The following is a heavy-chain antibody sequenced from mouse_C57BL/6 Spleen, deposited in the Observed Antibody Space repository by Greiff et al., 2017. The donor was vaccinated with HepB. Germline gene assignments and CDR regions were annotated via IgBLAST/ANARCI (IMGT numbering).Heavy chain of an antibody. Sequence: VQLQQPGAELVKPGASVKVSCKASGYTFTSYWMHWVKQRPGQGLEWIGRIHPSDSDTNYNQKFKGKATLTVDKSSSTAYMQLSSLTSEDSAVYYCAKLRERGAYYFDYWGQGTTLTVSS. J-gene: IGHJ2*01. CDR1: GYTFTSYW. CDR2: IHPSDSDT. V-gene: IGHV1-74*01. CDR3: AKLRERGAYYFDY.